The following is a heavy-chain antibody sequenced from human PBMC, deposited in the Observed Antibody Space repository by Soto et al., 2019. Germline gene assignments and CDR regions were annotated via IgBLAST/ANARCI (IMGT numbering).Heavy chain of an antibody. D-gene: IGHD3-9*01. V-gene: IGHV3-33*01. CDR2: IWYDGSNK. CDR3: ARDFGKLRYFDWSGGY. CDR1: GFTFSSYG. Sequence: GGSLRLSCAASGFTFSSYGMHWVRQAPGKGLEWVAVIWYDGSNKYYADSVKGRFTISRDNSKNTLYLQMNSLRAEDTAVYYCARDFGKLRYFDWSGGYWGQGTLVTVSS. J-gene: IGHJ4*02.